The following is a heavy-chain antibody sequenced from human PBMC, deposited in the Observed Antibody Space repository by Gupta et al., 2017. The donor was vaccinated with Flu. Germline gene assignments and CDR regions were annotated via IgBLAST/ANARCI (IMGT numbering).Heavy chain of an antibody. V-gene: IGHV3-21*01. J-gene: IGHJ3*02. D-gene: IGHD4-17*01. CDR2: ISSSTDYI. Sequence: EVQLVESGGGLVKPGGSLRLSCAASGFTFSSYSMHWVRQAPGKGLEWVSSISSSTDYIYYADSVKGRFTISRDNAKNSLYLQMNSLRAEDTAVYYCARPKYGDYGAFDIWGQGTVVTVSS. CDR3: ARPKYGDYGAFDI. CDR1: GFTFSSYS.